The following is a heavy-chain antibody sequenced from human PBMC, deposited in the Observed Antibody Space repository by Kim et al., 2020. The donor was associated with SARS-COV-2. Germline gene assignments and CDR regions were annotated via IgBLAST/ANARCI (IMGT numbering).Heavy chain of an antibody. CDR2: IYSGGST. CDR3: ARGPQHPIAAGTRYYYGMDV. V-gene: IGHV3-66*02. CDR1: GFTVSSNY. J-gene: IGHJ6*02. D-gene: IGHD6-13*01. Sequence: GGSLRLSCAASGFTVSSNYMSWVRQAPGKGLEWVSVIYSGGSTYYADSVKGRFTISRDNSKNTLYLQMNSLRAEDTAVYYCARGPQHPIAAGTRYYYGMDVWGQGTTVTVSS.